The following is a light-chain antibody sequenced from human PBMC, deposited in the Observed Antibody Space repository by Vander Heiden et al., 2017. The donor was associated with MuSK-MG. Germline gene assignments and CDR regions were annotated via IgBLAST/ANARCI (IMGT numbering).Light chain of an antibody. CDR2: AAS. V-gene: IGKV1-39*01. CDR3: QQSYSTPWT. CDR1: QSISSY. J-gene: IGKJ1*01. Sequence: DIQMTQSPSSLSASVGDRVTITCRASQSISSYLNWYQQKPGIAPKLLIYAASSLQSGVPSRFSGSGSGTDFTLTISMLQPEDFATYYCQQSYSTPWTFGQGTKVEIK.